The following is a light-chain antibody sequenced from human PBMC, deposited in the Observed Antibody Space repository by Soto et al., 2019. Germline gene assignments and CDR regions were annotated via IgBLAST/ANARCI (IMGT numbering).Light chain of an antibody. CDR1: QSFSSSY. CDR2: AAF. Sequence: EIVLTHSLGTLSLSPGERATLSCRASQSFSSSYLAWYQQKPGQAPRLLIYAAFTRATGFPARFSGGGSGTEFTLTISSLQSEDFAVYYCQQYNNWPRTFGQGTKVDI. V-gene: IGKV3-15*01. J-gene: IGKJ1*01. CDR3: QQYNNWPRT.